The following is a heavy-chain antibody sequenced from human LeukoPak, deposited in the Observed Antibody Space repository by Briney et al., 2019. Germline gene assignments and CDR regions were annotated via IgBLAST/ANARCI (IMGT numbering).Heavy chain of an antibody. CDR2: IYPGDSDT. CDR1: GYIFTSYW. Sequence: GESLQISCKGSGYIFTSYWIGWVRPLPGKGLEWMGIIYPGDSDTRYSPSFQGQVTISADKSISTAYLQWSSLKASDTAMYYCAREAARGNWFDPWGQGTLVTVSS. D-gene: IGHD6-13*01. J-gene: IGHJ5*02. V-gene: IGHV5-51*01. CDR3: AREAARGNWFDP.